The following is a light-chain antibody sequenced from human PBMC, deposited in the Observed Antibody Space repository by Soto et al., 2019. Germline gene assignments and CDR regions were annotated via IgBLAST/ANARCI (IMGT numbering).Light chain of an antibody. CDR2: GAS. CDR1: QGVSCSY. CDR3: LHCGGSPWP. V-gene: IGKV3-20*01. J-gene: IGKJ1*01. Sequence: EILLTQCHGTRPPSSGERATLACRAIQGVSCSYFAWYQQKPGQAPRRLIYGASSRATGIPDRFSGSGSGTDFTLTISRLESEGYAVYFFLHCGGSPWPFG.